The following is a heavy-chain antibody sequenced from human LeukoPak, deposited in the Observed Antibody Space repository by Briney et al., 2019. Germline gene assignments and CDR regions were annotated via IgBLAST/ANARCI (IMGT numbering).Heavy chain of an antibody. V-gene: IGHV3-48*01. CDR2: IRSSSTTI. CDR3: ARGHYDFWSGYWGAFDI. J-gene: IGHJ3*02. Sequence: QAGGSLRLSCEASGFTFSNYSMNWVRQAPGKGLEWVSYIRSSSTTIYYADSVKGRFTISRDNAKNSLYLQMNSLRAEDTAVYYCARGHYDFWSGYWGAFDIWGQGTMVTVSS. D-gene: IGHD3-3*01. CDR1: GFTFSNYS.